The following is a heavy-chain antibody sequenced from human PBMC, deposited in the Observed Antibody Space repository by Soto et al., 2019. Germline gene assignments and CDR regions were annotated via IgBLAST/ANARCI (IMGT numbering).Heavy chain of an antibody. CDR1: GYTFTDYW. Sequence: LGESLKISCKGSGYTFTDYWIGWVRQLPGKGLEWMGIIYPGDSDTRYSPSFQGHVTITVDKSTSTAYLQWNTLKASDTAMYYCPRHISNSPYYYYPMDVWAQGTTLTVSS. V-gene: IGHV5-51*01. CDR3: PRHISNSPYYYYPMDV. J-gene: IGHJ6*02. D-gene: IGHD4-4*01. CDR2: IYPGDSDT.